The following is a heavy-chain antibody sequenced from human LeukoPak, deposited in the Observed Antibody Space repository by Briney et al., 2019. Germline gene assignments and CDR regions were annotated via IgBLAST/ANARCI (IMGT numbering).Heavy chain of an antibody. V-gene: IGHV1-69*04. CDR2: IIPILGIA. Sequence: SVKVSCKASGGTFSSYAISWVRQAPGQGLEWMGRIIPILGIANYAQKFQGRVTITADKTTSTAYMELSSLRSEDTAVYYCTRETSSRYFDYWGQGTLVTVSS. J-gene: IGHJ4*02. CDR3: TRETSSRYFDY. CDR1: GGTFSSYA.